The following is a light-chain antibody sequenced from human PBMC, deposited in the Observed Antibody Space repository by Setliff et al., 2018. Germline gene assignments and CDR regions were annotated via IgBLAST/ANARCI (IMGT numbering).Light chain of an antibody. CDR1: SSDVGGYNY. V-gene: IGLV2-14*03. CDR3: LSYTSETTHAL. Sequence: QSALTQPAAVSGSPGQSITISCAGTSSDVGGYNYVSWHQQHPGKAPKLMIYEVTKRPSGVSDRFSGSKSGNTASLTISGLQAEDEADYYCLSYTSETTHALFAGGTK. J-gene: IGLJ2*01. CDR2: EVT.